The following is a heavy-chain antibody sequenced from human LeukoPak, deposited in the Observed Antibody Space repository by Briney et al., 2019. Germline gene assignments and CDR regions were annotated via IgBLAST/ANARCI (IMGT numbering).Heavy chain of an antibody. D-gene: IGHD2-15*01. CDR2: ISYDGSNK. J-gene: IGHJ4*02. V-gene: IGHV3-30-3*01. CDR3: ARDLEDIVVVVAAIRQIPFDY. CDR1: GFTFSSYA. Sequence: PGRSLRLSCAASGFTFSSYAMHWVRQAPGKGLEWVAVISYDGSNKYYADSVKGRFTISRDNSKNTLYLQMNSLRAEDTAVYYCARDLEDIVVVVAAIRQIPFDYWGQGTLVTVSS.